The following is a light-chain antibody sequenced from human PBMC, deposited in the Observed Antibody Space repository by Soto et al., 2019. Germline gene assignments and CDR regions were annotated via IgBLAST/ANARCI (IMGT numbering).Light chain of an antibody. CDR2: RVS. V-gene: IGKV1-5*03. Sequence: DIQMTQSPSTLSASVGDRVTITCRASQTVSIWLAWFQQKPGKAPNLLIYRVSSVESGVPSRFSGSGSGTEFPLTISNLQPDDFATYYCQQYADSSWTFGQGTKVE. J-gene: IGKJ1*01. CDR3: QQYADSSWT. CDR1: QTVSIW.